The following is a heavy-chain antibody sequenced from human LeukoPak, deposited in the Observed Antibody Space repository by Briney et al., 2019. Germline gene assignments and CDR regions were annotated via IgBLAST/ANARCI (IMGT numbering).Heavy chain of an antibody. V-gene: IGHV3-23*01. Sequence: GGSLRLSCAASGFTFSTYAMTWVRQAPGKGLEWVSAITNSGAGTYYADFVKGRFTISRDNSKNALYLQMNSLRAEDTAVYYCAIDRAHILSWGQGTLVTVSS. CDR1: GFTFSTYA. CDR2: ITNSGAGT. J-gene: IGHJ5*02. CDR3: AIDRAHILS. D-gene: IGHD2-21*01.